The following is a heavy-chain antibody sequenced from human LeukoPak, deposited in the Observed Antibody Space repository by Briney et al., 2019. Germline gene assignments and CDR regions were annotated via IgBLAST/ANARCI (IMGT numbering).Heavy chain of an antibody. Sequence: ASVKVSFKASGDTFNSYYMHWVRQAPGQGLEWRGIINPSGGSTSYAQKFQGRVTMTRDTSTSTVYMELSSLRSEDTAVYYCARESYGEEDNWGQGTLVTVSS. D-gene: IGHD4-17*01. CDR1: GDTFNSYY. J-gene: IGHJ4*02. CDR3: ARESYGEEDN. CDR2: INPSGGST. V-gene: IGHV1-46*02.